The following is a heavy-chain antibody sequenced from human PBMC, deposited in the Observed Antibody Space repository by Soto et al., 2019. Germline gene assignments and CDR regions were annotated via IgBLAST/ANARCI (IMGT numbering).Heavy chain of an antibody. CDR2: IVVGSGNT. J-gene: IGHJ4*02. D-gene: IGHD3-10*01. V-gene: IGHV1-58*01. CDR3: AREYYDGSGPWY. CDR1: GFTFTNSA. Sequence: ASVKVSCKASGFTFTNSAVQWVRQARGQRLEWIGWIVVGSGNTNYAQKFQERVTITRDMSTSTAYMELSSLRSEDTAVYYCAREYYDGSGPWYWGQGTLVTVSS.